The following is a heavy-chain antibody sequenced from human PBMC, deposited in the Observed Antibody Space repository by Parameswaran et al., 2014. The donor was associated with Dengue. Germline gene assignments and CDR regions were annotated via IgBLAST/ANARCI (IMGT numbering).Heavy chain of an antibody. CDR2: ISGSGGST. J-gene: IGHJ6*02. CDR3: AKKHFNDFGVVIPPYYYYGMDV. V-gene: IGHV3-23*01. D-gene: IGHD3-3*01. Sequence: WIRQPPGKGLEWVSAISGSGGSTYYADSVKGRFTISRDNSKNTLYLQMNSLRAEDTAVYYCAKKHFNDFGVVIPPYYYYGMDVWGQGTTVTVSS.